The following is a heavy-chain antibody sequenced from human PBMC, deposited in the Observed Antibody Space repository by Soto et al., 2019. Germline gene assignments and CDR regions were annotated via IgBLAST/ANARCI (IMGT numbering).Heavy chain of an antibody. D-gene: IGHD6-6*01. V-gene: IGHV5-51*01. Sequence: GESLKISCKGSGYSFTSYWIGWVRQMPGKGLEWMGIIYPGDSDTRYSPSFQGQVTISADKSISTAYLQWSSLKASDTAMYYCARMALFGDVEGPYSSSLAWFDPWGQGTLVSVSS. CDR3: ARMALFGDVEGPYSSSLAWFDP. J-gene: IGHJ5*02. CDR1: GYSFTSYW. CDR2: IYPGDSDT.